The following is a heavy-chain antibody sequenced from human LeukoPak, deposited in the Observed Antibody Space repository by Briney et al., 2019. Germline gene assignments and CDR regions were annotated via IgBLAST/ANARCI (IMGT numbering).Heavy chain of an antibody. J-gene: IGHJ4*02. CDR1: GGSISSSSYY. Sequence: SETLSLTCTVSGGSISSSSYYWGWIRQPPGKGLEWIGSIYYSGSTYYNPSLKSRVTISVDTSKNQFSLKLSSVTAADTAVYYCARGQQLVNYWGQGTLVTVSS. CDR3: ARGQQLVNY. V-gene: IGHV4-39*07. CDR2: IYYSGST. D-gene: IGHD6-13*01.